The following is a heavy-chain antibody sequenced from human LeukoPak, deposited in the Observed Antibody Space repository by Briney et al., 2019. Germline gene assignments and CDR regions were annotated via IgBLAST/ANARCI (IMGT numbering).Heavy chain of an antibody. J-gene: IGHJ6*03. CDR3: AKDSGSSGSMDV. Sequence: GSLRLSCAASGFTFSSYGMHWVRQAPGKGLEWVAVISYDGSNKYYADSVKGRFTISRDNSKNTLYLQMNSLRAEDTAVYYCAKDSGSSGSMDVWGKGTTVTVSS. CDR1: GFTFSSYG. V-gene: IGHV3-30*18. D-gene: IGHD6-19*01. CDR2: ISYDGSNK.